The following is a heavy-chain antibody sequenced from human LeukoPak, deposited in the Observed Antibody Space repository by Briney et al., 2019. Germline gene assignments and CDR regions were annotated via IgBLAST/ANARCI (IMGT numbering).Heavy chain of an antibody. D-gene: IGHD2-2*01. V-gene: IGHV3-21*01. J-gene: IGHJ4*02. CDR2: ISSSSSYI. Sequence: GGSLRLSCAASGFTFSSYSMNWVRQAPGKGLEWVSSISSSSSYIYYADSVKGRFTISRDNAKNSLYLQMSSLRAEDTAVYYCAREGDIVVVPADLDYWGQGTLVTVSS. CDR3: AREGDIVVVPADLDY. CDR1: GFTFSSYS.